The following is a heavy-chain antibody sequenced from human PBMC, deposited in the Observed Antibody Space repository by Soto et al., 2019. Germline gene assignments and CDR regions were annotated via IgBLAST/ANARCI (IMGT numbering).Heavy chain of an antibody. Sequence: GASVKVSCKASGGTFSNFVIRWVRQAPGQGLEWMGGNIPIFGTANYAQKFQGRVTIIADESTGTTYMELTRLRSEDTAVYYCASPPILVGETTYENYLNYWRQRNLVTVST. CDR3: ASPPILVGETTYENYLNY. CDR1: GGTFSNFV. V-gene: IGHV1-69*13. J-gene: IGHJ4*02. D-gene: IGHD2-21*01. CDR2: NIPIFGTA.